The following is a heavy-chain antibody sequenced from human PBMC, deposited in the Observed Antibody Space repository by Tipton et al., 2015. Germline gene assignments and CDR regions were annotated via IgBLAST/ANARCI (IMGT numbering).Heavy chain of an antibody. V-gene: IGHV4-59*01. Sequence: TLSLTCTVSGGSFSDYYWSWIRQPPGKGLEWIGEVYHTGTTNYTPSLKSRLTISVDTSKTQFSLKMRSVTATDTAVYYCARARGRHGGLFDSWGQGTLVTVSS. J-gene: IGHJ4*02. D-gene: IGHD4-23*01. CDR2: VYHTGTT. CDR1: GGSFSDYY. CDR3: ARARGRHGGLFDS.